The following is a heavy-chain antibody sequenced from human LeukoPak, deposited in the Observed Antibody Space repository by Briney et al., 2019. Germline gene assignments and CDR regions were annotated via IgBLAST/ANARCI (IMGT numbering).Heavy chain of an antibody. CDR2: INGDGSWT. Sequence: GGSLRLSCAASGNYWMHWVRQAPGKGLVWASHINGDGSWTTYADSVKGRFTISKDNAKNTVYLQMNNLRAEDTAVYYCVSFYETYWGRGTLVTVSS. CDR3: VSFYETY. CDR1: GNYW. V-gene: IGHV3-74*01. J-gene: IGHJ4*02. D-gene: IGHD2-2*01.